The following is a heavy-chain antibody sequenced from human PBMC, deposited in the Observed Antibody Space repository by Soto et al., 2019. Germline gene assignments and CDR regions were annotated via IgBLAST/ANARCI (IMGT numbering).Heavy chain of an antibody. J-gene: IGHJ4*02. CDR2: SSYDGRET. Sequence: GGSLRLSCAASDFDFSSYGIHWVRPVPGKGLEWVAASSYDGRETFYADSAKGRFTVSKEMSKNTAFLQMNALRHEDTAVYFCARDSGWPILNFDNWGQGTPVTVSS. CDR1: DFDFSSYG. V-gene: IGHV3-30*03. D-gene: IGHD3-10*01. CDR3: ARDSGWPILNFDN.